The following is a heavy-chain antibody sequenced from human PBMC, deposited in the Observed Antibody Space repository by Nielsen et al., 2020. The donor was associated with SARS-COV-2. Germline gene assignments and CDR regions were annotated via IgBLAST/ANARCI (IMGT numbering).Heavy chain of an antibody. CDR3: ARNGRLLWFGEADADY. V-gene: IGHV4-38-2*02. J-gene: IGHJ4*02. CDR1: GYSISSGYY. CDR2: IYHSGST. D-gene: IGHD3-10*01. Sequence: SETLSLTCTVSGYSISSGYYWGWIRRPPGKGLEWIGSIYHSGSTYYNPSLRSRVTISVDTSKNQFSLKLSSVTAADTAVYYCARNGRLLWFGEADADYWGQGTLVTVSS.